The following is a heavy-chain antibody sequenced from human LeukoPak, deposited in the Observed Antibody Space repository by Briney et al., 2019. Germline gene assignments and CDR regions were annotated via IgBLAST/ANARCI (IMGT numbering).Heavy chain of an antibody. D-gene: IGHD6-6*01. CDR3: ARWGDSTSSGIYAFDV. CDR2: IFHSGNT. CDR1: GASISSHY. J-gene: IGHJ3*01. Sequence: PSETLSLTCSVSGASISSHYWNWIRQPPGKELEWIGYIFHSGNTKSNPSLTGRVTMSVDTSKMQISLKLTSVTAADTARYYCARWGDSTSSGIYAFDVWGQGTVVTVAS. V-gene: IGHV4-59*11.